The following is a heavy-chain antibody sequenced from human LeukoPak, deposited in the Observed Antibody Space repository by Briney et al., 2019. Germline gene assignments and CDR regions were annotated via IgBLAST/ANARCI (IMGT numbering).Heavy chain of an antibody. CDR1: GFTFSSYS. J-gene: IGHJ6*04. V-gene: IGHV3-48*04. Sequence: GGSLRLSCAASGFTFSSYSMNWVRQAQGKGLEWVSYISSSGSTIYYADSVKGRFTISRDNAKNSLYLQMNSLRAEDTAVYYCARARDLSRGPLDVWGKGTTVTVSS. CDR3: ARARDLSRGPLDV. D-gene: IGHD3-16*01. CDR2: ISSSGSTI.